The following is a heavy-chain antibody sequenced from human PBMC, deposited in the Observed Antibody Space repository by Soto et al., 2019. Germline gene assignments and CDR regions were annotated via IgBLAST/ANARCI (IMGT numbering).Heavy chain of an antibody. V-gene: IGHV4-38-2*02. Sequence: SETLSLTCTVSGDSISSSYYWGWFRQTPRKGLEWLASIYHSGSTYYNPSLRSGFTISVGPSMNQFSLKVTYVTAADTAVYYCARAGLSGFTYGYDYFAYSGQAALVTVSS. CDR3: ARAGLSGFTYGYDYFAY. CDR2: IYHSGST. CDR1: GDSISSSYY. J-gene: IGHJ4*02. D-gene: IGHD4-17*01.